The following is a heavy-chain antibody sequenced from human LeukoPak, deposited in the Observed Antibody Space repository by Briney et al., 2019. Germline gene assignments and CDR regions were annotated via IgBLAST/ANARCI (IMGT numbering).Heavy chain of an antibody. CDR2: ISYDGSNK. J-gene: IGHJ4*02. CDR3: ARALGFWSGYRFNTPYYFDY. D-gene: IGHD3-3*01. CDR1: GFTFSSYA. Sequence: GGSLRLSCAASGFTFSSYAMHWVRQAPGKGLEWVAVISYDGSNKYYADSVKGRFTISRDNSKNTLYLQMNSLRAEDTAVYYCARALGFWSGYRFNTPYYFDYWGQGTLVTVSS. V-gene: IGHV3-30-3*01.